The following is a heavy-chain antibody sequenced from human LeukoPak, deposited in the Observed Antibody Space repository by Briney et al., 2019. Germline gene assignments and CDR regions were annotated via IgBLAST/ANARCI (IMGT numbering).Heavy chain of an antibody. Sequence: SETLSLTCTVSGGSISSGSYYWTWIRQPPGKGLESIGYIYYSGSTSYNPSLKSRVTISVDTSKNQFSLNLRFVTAADTAVYYCARSGSASWADWGQGTLVTVSS. CDR1: GGSISSGSYY. CDR3: ARSGSASWAD. CDR2: IYYSGST. J-gene: IGHJ4*02. V-gene: IGHV4-61*01. D-gene: IGHD1-26*01.